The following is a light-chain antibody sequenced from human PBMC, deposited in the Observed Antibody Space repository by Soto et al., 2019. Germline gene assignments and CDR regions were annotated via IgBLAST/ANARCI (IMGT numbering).Light chain of an antibody. CDR2: RDS. J-gene: IGLJ3*02. V-gene: IGLV3-9*01. Sequence: SYELTQPLSVSVALGQTARITCGGNNIGSKNVHWYQQKPGQAPVLVIYRDSNRPSGIPERFSGSNSGNTATLTISRAQAXXXXXXXXXXWDSSTARVFGGGTKLTVL. CDR3: XXWDSSTARV. CDR1: NIGSKN.